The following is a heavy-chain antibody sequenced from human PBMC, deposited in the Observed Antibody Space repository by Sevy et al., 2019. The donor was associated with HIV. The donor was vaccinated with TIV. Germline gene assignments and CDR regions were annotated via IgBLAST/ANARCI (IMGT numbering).Heavy chain of an antibody. CDR2: IYTSGST. V-gene: IGHV4-4*07. D-gene: IGHD3-22*01. CDR1: GGSISSYY. Sequence: SETLSLTCTVSGGSISSYYWSWIRQPAGKGLEWIGRIYTSGSTNYNPSLKSRVTMSVDTSKNQFSLKLSSVTAADTAVYYCARQPYYYASRILNWFDTWGQGTLVTVSS. J-gene: IGHJ5*02. CDR3: ARQPYYYASRILNWFDT.